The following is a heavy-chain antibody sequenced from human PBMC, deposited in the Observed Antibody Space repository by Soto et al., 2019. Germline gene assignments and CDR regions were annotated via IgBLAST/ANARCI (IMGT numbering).Heavy chain of an antibody. Sequence: QVQLVQSGAAVKKPGSSVRVSCKASGGTPSNSAFSWVRQAPGQGLEWMGGIIPVFGIVKYAQNLEGRVTITEDDSPNTAYMELSSLRDEDRAVYCGASGRIVVVGSRAYYGMDVWGQGTTVTVS. D-gene: IGHD6-19*01. CDR3: ASGRIVVVGSRAYYGMDV. CDR1: GGTPSNSA. V-gene: IGHV1-69*01. CDR2: IIPVFGIV. J-gene: IGHJ6*02.